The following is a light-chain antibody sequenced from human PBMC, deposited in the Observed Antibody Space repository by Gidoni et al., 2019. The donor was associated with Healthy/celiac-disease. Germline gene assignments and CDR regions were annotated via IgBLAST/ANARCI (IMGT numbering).Light chain of an antibody. CDR2: EVT. J-gene: IGLJ3*02. Sequence: QSALTQPASVSGSPGQSITISCTGTSSDVGRSNYVSWYQQHPGKAPKLMIYEVTNRPSGVSNRFSGSKSGNTASLTISGLQSDDEADYYCSSYTSSSTLVFGGGTKLTVL. V-gene: IGLV2-14*01. CDR3: SSYTSSSTLV. CDR1: SSDVGRSNY.